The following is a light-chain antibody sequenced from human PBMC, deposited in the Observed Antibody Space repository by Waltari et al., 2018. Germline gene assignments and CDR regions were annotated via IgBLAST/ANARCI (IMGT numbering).Light chain of an antibody. Sequence: ERATLSCRASQSISGGWLAWYQQKPGQAPRLLIYGASRRATAIPDRFSGSGSGTDFTLTISRLEPEDFAVYYCQQYDASSVTFGGGTKVEIK. CDR2: GAS. J-gene: IGKJ4*01. V-gene: IGKV3-20*01. CDR1: QSISGGW. CDR3: QQYDASSVT.